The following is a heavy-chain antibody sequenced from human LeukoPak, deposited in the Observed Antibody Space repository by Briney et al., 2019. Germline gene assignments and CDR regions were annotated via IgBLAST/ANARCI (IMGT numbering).Heavy chain of an antibody. CDR1: GGSISSGGYY. Sequence: SETLSLTCTVSGGSISSGGYYWSWIRQHPGKGLEWIGYIYYSGSTYYNPSLKSRVTISVDTSKNQFSLKLSSVTAADTAVYYCARAAAELLWFGESTPLYYFDYWGQGTLVTVSS. CDR3: ARAAAELLWFGESTPLYYFDY. D-gene: IGHD3-10*01. V-gene: IGHV4-31*03. J-gene: IGHJ4*02. CDR2: IYYSGST.